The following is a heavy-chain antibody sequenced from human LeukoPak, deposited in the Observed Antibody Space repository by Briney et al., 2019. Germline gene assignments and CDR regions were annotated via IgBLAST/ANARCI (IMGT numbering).Heavy chain of an antibody. D-gene: IGHD3-10*02. CDR1: GFTFSSYS. CDR3: AKDHLMSEYFQH. V-gene: IGHV3-30*02. J-gene: IGHJ1*01. Sequence: GGSLRLSCAASGFTFSSYSMNWVRQAPGKGLEWVAFIRYDESNKYYADSVKGRFTISRDNSKNTLYLQMNSLRAEDTAVYYCAKDHLMSEYFQHWGQGTLVTVSS. CDR2: IRYDESNK.